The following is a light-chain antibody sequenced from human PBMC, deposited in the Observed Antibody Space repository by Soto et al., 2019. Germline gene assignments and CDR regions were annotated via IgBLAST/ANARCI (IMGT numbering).Light chain of an antibody. Sequence: QSALTQPPSVSGSPGQSVTISCTGTASDVGSYDYVSWYQQHQGKAPKLIIYDDNKRPSGIPDRFSGSKSGTSATLGITGFQTGDEADYYCGSWDSSLSAYVFGTGTKLTVL. CDR1: ASDVGSYDY. V-gene: IGLV1-51*01. J-gene: IGLJ1*01. CDR3: GSWDSSLSAYV. CDR2: DDN.